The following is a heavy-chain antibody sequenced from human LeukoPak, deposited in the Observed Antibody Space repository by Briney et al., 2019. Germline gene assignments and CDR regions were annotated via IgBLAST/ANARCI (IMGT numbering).Heavy chain of an antibody. V-gene: IGHV4-39*07. D-gene: IGHD3-10*01. CDR1: GVSISSTAYF. CDR2: IYHTGTT. CDR3: AREGRGQGGGLDP. J-gene: IGHJ5*02. Sequence: SETLSLTCNVSGVSISSTAYFWGWLRQPPGKKVEYIGGIYHTGTTYYNPSLKSRVTMSVDTSKNQFSLKLDSVTAADTAVYYCAREGRGQGGGLDPWGQGTLVTVSS.